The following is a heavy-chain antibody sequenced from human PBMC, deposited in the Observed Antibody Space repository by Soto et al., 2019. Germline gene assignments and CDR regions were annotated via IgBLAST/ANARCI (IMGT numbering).Heavy chain of an antibody. D-gene: IGHD3-3*01. CDR2: IVVGSGNT. J-gene: IGHJ6*02. CDR1: GFTFTSSA. CDR3: AAADRLRFLYYYYGMDV. V-gene: IGHV1-58*01. Sequence: SVKVSCKASGFTFTSSAVQWVRQARGQRLEWIGWIVVGSGNTNYAQKFQERVTITRDMSTSTAYMELSSLRSEDTAVYYCAAADRLRFLYYYYGMDVWGQGTTVTVSS.